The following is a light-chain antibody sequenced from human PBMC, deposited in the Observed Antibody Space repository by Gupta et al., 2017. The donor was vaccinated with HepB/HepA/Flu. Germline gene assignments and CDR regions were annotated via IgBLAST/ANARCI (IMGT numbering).Light chain of an antibody. CDR3: QQHQDWPPWT. J-gene: IGKJ1*01. CDR2: GAS. Sequence: EIVMTQSPATLSVSPGERATLSCRASQSISSNLAWYQQRPGQAPRLLIYGASTRDTGIPARFSGSGSGTQYTLTINSRQSEDFASYYCQQHQDWPPWTFGQGTKVEVK. V-gene: IGKV3-15*01. CDR1: QSISSN.